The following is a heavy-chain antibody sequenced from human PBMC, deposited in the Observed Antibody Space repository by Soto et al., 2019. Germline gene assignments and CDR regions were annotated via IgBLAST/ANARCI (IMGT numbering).Heavy chain of an antibody. CDR1: GGTFSSYA. J-gene: IGHJ5*02. D-gene: IGHD1-26*01. V-gene: IGHV1-69*01. CDR2: IIPIFGTA. Sequence: QVQLVQSGAEVKKPRSSVMVSCKASGGTFSSYAISWVRQAPVQGLEWMGGIIPIFGTANYAQKFQGSVTITAAESTSTAYMELSSLRSEDAAVYFCAGAVGATLTWFDPWGQGMLVPVSS. CDR3: AGAVGATLTWFDP.